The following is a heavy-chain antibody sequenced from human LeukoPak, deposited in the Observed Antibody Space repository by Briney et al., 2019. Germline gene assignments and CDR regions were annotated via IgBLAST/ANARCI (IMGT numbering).Heavy chain of an antibody. V-gene: IGHV4-59*01. D-gene: IGHD3-22*01. J-gene: IGHJ6*02. CDR1: GGSISSYY. CDR2: IYYSGST. CDR3: ARNYDSSGYYEDYYYYGMDV. Sequence: SETLSLTCTVSGGSISSYYWSWIRQPPGKGLKWIGYIYYSGSTNYNPSLKSRVTISVDTSKNQFSLKLSSVTAADTAVYYCARNYDSSGYYEDYYYYGMDVWGQGTTVTVSS.